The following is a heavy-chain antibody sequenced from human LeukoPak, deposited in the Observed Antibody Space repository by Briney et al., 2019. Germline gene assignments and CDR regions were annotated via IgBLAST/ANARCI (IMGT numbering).Heavy chain of an antibody. CDR1: GYSFTSSY. CDR3: ARARYYYDSSGSP. D-gene: IGHD3-22*01. CDR2: ISAYNGNT. V-gene: IGHV1-18*04. Sequence: ASVKVSCKASGYSFTSSYIHWVRQAPGQGLEWMGWISAYNGNTNYAQKLQGRVTMTTDTSTSTAYMELRSLRSDDTAVYYCARARYYYDSSGSPWGQGTLVTVSS. J-gene: IGHJ5*02.